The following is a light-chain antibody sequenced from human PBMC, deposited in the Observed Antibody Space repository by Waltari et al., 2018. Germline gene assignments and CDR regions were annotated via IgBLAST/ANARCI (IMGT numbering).Light chain of an antibody. CDR3: QQRSNWPPTLT. CDR1: QSVSSY. CDR2: DAS. J-gene: IGKJ4*01. V-gene: IGKV3-11*01. Sequence: EIVLTQSPATLSLSPGERATLSCRASQSVSSYLAWYQQKPGQAPRLLIYDASNSATGIPARVSGSGSGTDFTLTISSLEPEDFAVYYCQQRSNWPPTLTFGGGTKVEIK.